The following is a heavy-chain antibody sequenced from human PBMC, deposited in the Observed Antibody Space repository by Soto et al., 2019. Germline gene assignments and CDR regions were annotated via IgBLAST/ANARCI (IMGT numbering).Heavy chain of an antibody. V-gene: IGHV4-59*01. J-gene: IGHJ4*02. CDR3: ARGVNWNSLDY. Sequence: PSETLSLICTVSGGSISSYYWSWIRQPPGKGLEWIGYIYYSGSTNYNPSLKSRVTISVDTSKNQFSLKLSSVTAADTAVYYCARGVNWNSLDYWGQGTLVTVSS. CDR1: GGSISSYY. CDR2: IYYSGST. D-gene: IGHD1-7*01.